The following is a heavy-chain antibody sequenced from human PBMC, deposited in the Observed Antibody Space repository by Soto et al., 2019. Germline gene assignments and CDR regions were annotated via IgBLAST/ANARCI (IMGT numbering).Heavy chain of an antibody. V-gene: IGHV1-69*13. CDR2: IIPIFGTA. CDR3: ARERLWLSNNYYYGMDV. J-gene: IGHJ6*02. Sequence: SVKVSCKASGGTFSSYAISWVRQAPGQGLEWMGGIIPIFGTANYAQKFQGRVTITADESTSTAYMELSSLRSEDTAVYYCARERLWLSNNYYYGMDVWGQGTTVTVSS. D-gene: IGHD3-9*01. CDR1: GGTFSSYA.